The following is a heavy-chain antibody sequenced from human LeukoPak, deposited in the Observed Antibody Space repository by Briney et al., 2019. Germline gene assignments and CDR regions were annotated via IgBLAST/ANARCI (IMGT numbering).Heavy chain of an antibody. Sequence: AGGSLRLSCAASGFIFSSYGMHWVRQAPGKGLEWVAVIWYDGSNKYYADSVKGRFTISRDNAKNSLYLQMNSLRAEDTAVYYCARENKQWSTDYWGQGTLVTVSS. CDR3: ARENKQWSTDY. D-gene: IGHD6-19*01. CDR2: IWYDGSNK. V-gene: IGHV3-33*01. J-gene: IGHJ4*02. CDR1: GFIFSSYG.